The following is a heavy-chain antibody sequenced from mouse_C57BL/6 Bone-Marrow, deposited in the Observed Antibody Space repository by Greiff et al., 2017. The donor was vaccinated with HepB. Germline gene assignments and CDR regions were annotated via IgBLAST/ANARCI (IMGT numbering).Heavy chain of an antibody. Sequence: EVKLMESGGGLVKPGGSLKLSCAASGFTFSDYGMHWVHQAAEKGLEWVAYISSGSSTIYYADTVKGRFTISRDNAKKTLFLQMTSLRSEDTAMYYCAILRRGRGFAYWGQGTLVTVSA. D-gene: IGHD1-1*01. J-gene: IGHJ3*01. CDR2: ISSGSSTI. CDR1: GFTFSDYG. CDR3: AILRRGRGFAY. V-gene: IGHV5-17*01.